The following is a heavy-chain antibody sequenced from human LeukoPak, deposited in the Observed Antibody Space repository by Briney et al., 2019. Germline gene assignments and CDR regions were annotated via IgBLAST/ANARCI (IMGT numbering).Heavy chain of an antibody. D-gene: IGHD2-21*02. CDR2: IYYSGST. J-gene: IGHJ4*02. CDR1: GGSISSYY. Sequence: SETLSLTCTVSGGSISSYYWSWIRQPPGKGLEWIGYIYYSGSTNYNPSPKSRVTISVDTSKNQFSLKLSSVTAADTAVYYCARLSVVTPFDYWGQGTLVTVSS. CDR3: ARLSVVTPFDY. V-gene: IGHV4-59*08.